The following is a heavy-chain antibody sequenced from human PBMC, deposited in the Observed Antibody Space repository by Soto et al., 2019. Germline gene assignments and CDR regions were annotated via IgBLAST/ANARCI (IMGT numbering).Heavy chain of an antibody. Sequence: ETLSLTCTVAGSSISGFYWSWIRKSAGKGLEWIGRIYATGTTDYNPSLKSRVMMSVDTSKKQFSLKLRSVTAADTAVYYCVRDGTKTLRDWFDPWGQGISVTVSS. J-gene: IGHJ5*02. V-gene: IGHV4-4*07. CDR2: IYATGTT. CDR3: VRDGTKTLRDWFDP. CDR1: GSSISGFY. D-gene: IGHD1-1*01.